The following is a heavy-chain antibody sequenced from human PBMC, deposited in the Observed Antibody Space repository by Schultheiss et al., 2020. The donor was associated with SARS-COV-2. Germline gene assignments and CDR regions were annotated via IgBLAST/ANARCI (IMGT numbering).Heavy chain of an antibody. J-gene: IGHJ6*03. CDR3: ARDRVVQYMDV. CDR2: ISSSSSYI. V-gene: IGHV3-21*01. D-gene: IGHD2-2*01. CDR1: GFTFSSYS. Sequence: GGSLRLSCAASGFTFSSYSMNWVRQAPGKGLEWVSSISSSSSYIYYADSVKGRFTISRDNAKNSLYLQMNSLRAEDTAVYYCARDRVVQYMDVWGKGTTVTVSS.